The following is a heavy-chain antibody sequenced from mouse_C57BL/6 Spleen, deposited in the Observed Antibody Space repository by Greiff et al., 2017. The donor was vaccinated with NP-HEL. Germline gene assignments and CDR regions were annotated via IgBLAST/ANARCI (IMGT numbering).Heavy chain of an antibody. CDR3: ARDGGRTLQDYAMDY. D-gene: IGHD1-1*02. J-gene: IGHJ4*01. V-gene: IGHV5-4*01. Sequence: EVMLVESGGGLVKPGGSLKLSCAASGFTFSSYAMSWVRQTPEKRLEWVATISDGGSYTYYPDNVKGRFTISRDNAKNNLYLQMSHLKSEDIAMYYCARDGGRTLQDYAMDYWGQGTSVTVSS. CDR1: GFTFSSYA. CDR2: ISDGGSYT.